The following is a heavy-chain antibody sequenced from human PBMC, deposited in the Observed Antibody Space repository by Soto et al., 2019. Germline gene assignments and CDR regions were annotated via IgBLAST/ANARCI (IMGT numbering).Heavy chain of an antibody. CDR2: ISSSGGST. CDR1: GFTFSSYA. D-gene: IGHD3-10*01. Sequence: EVQLLESGGGLVQPGGSLRLSCAASGFTFSSYAMNWVRQAPGKGLEWVSTISSSGGSTYYADSVKGRFPISRDNSKNTLYLQMNSLRADDTAVYYCAKAYYGSGSFSGFDYWGQGTLVTVSS. V-gene: IGHV3-23*01. J-gene: IGHJ4*02. CDR3: AKAYYGSGSFSGFDY.